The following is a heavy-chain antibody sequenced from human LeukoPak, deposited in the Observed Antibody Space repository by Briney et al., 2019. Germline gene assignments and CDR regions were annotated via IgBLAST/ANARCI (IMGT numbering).Heavy chain of an antibody. CDR2: ISYDGSNK. Sequence: GRSLRLSCAASGFTFSSYAMSWVRQAPGKGLEWVAVISYDGSNKYYADSVKGRFTISRDNSKNTLYLQMNSLRAEDTAVYYCAKDGPYGSGSYPVILYYGMDVWGQGTTVTVSS. D-gene: IGHD3-10*01. CDR1: GFTFSSYA. V-gene: IGHV3-30*18. CDR3: AKDGPYGSGSYPVILYYGMDV. J-gene: IGHJ6*02.